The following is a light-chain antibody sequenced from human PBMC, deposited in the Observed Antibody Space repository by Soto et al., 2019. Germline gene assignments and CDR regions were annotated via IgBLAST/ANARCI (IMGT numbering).Light chain of an antibody. CDR1: SSDVGGYDY. J-gene: IGLJ2*01. CDR3: TSYASNKVI. Sequence: QSALTQPPSASGSPGQSVTISCTGTSSDVGGYDYVSWFQQHPDKAPKLMIYEVSKRPSGVPDRFSGSKSDNTASLTVSGLDAEDEADYYCTSYASNKVIFGGGTKLTVL. CDR2: EVS. V-gene: IGLV2-8*01.